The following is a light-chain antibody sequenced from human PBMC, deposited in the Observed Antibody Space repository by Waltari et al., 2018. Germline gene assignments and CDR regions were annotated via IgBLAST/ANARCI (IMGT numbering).Light chain of an antibody. CDR3: QQSYSTLPFT. J-gene: IGKJ3*01. Sequence: DIQMTQSPSSLSASVGDSVPITCRASQSISSYLNWYQQKPGKAPKLLIYAASSLQSGVPSRFSGSGSGTDFTLTISSLQPEDFATYYCQQSYSTLPFTFGPGTKVDIK. V-gene: IGKV1-39*01. CDR2: AAS. CDR1: QSISSY.